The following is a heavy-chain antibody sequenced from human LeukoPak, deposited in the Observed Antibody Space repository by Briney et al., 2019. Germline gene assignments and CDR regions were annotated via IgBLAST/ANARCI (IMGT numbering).Heavy chain of an antibody. Sequence: RAPVKVSCKASGYTFTSYYMHWVRQAPGQGLEWMGIINPSGGSTSYAQKFQGRVTMTRDTSTSTVYMELSSLRSEDTAVYYCARDSVGVVAAPWGQGTLVTVSS. D-gene: IGHD2-15*01. J-gene: IGHJ5*02. V-gene: IGHV1-46*01. CDR2: INPSGGST. CDR1: GYTFTSYY. CDR3: ARDSVGVVAAP.